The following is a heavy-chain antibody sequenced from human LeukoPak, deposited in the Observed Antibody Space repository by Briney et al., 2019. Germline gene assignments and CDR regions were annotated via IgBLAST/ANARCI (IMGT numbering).Heavy chain of an antibody. CDR1: GYTFTGYY. J-gene: IGHJ5*02. Sequence: ASVKVSCKASGYTFTGYYMHWVRQAPGQGLEWMGWINPNSGGTNYAQKFQGRVTMTRDTSISTAYMELSRLRSDDTAVYYCARLGGSGSYYNWFDPWGQGTLVTVSS. CDR2: INPNSGGT. CDR3: ARLGGSGSYYNWFDP. D-gene: IGHD3-10*01. V-gene: IGHV1-2*02.